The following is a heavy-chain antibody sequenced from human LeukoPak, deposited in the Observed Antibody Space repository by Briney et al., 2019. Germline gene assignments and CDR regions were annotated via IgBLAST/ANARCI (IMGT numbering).Heavy chain of an antibody. CDR2: ITSTRSDI. CDR3: ARVLVATTLASENWLDP. CDR1: GFSFSGHA. V-gene: IGHV3-21*01. J-gene: IGHJ5*02. Sequence: GGSLRLSCEASGFSFSGHAMHWVRQAPGKGLEWVSSITSTRSDIYYADSVKGRSTISRDNARNSLFLQMNSLRAEDTAVYYCARVLVATTLASENWLDPWGQGTLVTVSS. D-gene: IGHD5-12*01.